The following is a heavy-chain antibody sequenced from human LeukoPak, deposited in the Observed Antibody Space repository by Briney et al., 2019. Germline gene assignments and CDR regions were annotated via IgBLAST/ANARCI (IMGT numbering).Heavy chain of an antibody. CDR1: GFTFSSYG. Sequence: RSLRLSCAASGFTFSSYGMHWVRQAPGKGLEWVAVIWYDGSNKYYADSVKGRFTISRDNSKNTLYLQMNSLRAEDTAVYYCAKDEDYGDDRNPFDYWGQGTLVTVSS. CDR2: IWYDGSNK. D-gene: IGHD4-17*01. V-gene: IGHV3-33*06. CDR3: AKDEDYGDDRNPFDY. J-gene: IGHJ4*02.